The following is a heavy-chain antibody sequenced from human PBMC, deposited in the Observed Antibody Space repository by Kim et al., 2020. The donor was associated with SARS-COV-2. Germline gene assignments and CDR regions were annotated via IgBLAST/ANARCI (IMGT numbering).Heavy chain of an antibody. V-gene: IGHV3-30*07. Sequence: GRFTNSRDNSKNTVYLQMNSLRAEDTAVYYCARDGQSMIRGVIIDGYFDYWGPGTLVTVSS. J-gene: IGHJ4*02. CDR3: ARDGQSMIRGVIIDGYFDY. D-gene: IGHD3-10*01.